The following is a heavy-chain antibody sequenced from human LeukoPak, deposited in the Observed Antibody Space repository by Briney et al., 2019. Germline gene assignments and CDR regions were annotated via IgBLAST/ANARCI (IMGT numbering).Heavy chain of an antibody. D-gene: IGHD4/OR15-4a*01. CDR2: ISSSGTVI. J-gene: IGHJ4*02. CDR3: AREPTIPYFDY. CDR1: GFTFSTYE. V-gene: IGHV3-48*03. Sequence: GGSLRPSCAASGFTFSTYEMNWVRQAPGKGLEWVSYISSSGTVIYYADSVKGRFTIFRDNAKKSLYLQMNSLRAEDTAVYYCAREPTIPYFDYWGQGTLVTVPS.